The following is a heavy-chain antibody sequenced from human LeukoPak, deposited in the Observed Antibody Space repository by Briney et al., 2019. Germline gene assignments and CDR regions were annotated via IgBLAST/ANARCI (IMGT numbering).Heavy chain of an antibody. CDR3: ARGNSGAFDI. V-gene: IGHV3-66*01. J-gene: IGHJ3*02. CDR2: IYSGGTT. Sequence: PGGSRGFSVEAPGLTASTNYMSWFGQAPGKGLEWVSVIYSGGTTYYADSVKGRFTISRDNSKNTLYLQMNSLRAEDTAVYYCARGNSGAFDIWGQGTMVTVSS. CDR1: GLTASTNY. D-gene: IGHD3-10*01.